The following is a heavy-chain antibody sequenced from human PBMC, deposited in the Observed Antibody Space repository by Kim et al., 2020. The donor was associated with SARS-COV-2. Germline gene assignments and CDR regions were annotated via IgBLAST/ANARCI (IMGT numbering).Heavy chain of an antibody. CDR1: GFTFSSYA. D-gene: IGHD4-17*01. V-gene: IGHV3-23*01. Sequence: GGSLRLSCAASGFTFSSYAMSWVRQAPGKGLEWVSAISGSGGSTYYADSVKGRFTISRDNSKNTLYLQMNSLRAEDTAVYYCAKSVMAYGDYVVAYTDYWGQGTLVTVSS. J-gene: IGHJ4*02. CDR2: ISGSGGST. CDR3: AKSVMAYGDYVVAYTDY.